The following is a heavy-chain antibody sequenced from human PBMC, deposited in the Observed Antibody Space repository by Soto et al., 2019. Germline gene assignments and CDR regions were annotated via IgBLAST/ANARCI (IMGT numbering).Heavy chain of an antibody. J-gene: IGHJ6*02. Sequence: SETLSLTCAVSGGSISSGGYSWSWIRQPPGKGLEWIGYIYHSGSTYYNPSLKSRVTISVDRSKNQFSLKLSSVTAADTAVYYCARDDNGMDVWGQGTTVTVSS. V-gene: IGHV4-30-2*01. CDR2: IYHSGST. D-gene: IGHD3-22*01. CDR3: ARDDNGMDV. CDR1: GGSISSGGYS.